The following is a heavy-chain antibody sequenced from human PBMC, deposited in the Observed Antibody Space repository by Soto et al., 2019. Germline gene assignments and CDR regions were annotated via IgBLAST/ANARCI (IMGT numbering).Heavy chain of an antibody. D-gene: IGHD3-16*01. CDR2: IYYSGST. V-gene: IGHV4-59*01. CDR3: ARDLGDRWFDA. J-gene: IGHJ5*02. Sequence: SETLSLTCTVSGGSISSYYWSWIRQPPGKGLEWIGYIYYSGSTNYNPSLKSRVTISVDTSKNQFSLKLSSVTAADTAVYYCARDLGDRWFDAWGQGTLVTVSS. CDR1: GGSISSYY.